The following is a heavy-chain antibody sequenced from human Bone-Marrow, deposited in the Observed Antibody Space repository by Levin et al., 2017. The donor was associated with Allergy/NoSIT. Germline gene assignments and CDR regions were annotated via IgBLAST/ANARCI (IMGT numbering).Heavy chain of an antibody. D-gene: IGHD2-2*01. CDR3: ARGVVPAAVKYDYFYGLDV. J-gene: IGHJ6*02. CDR2: IDPSGGRT. V-gene: IGHV1-46*01. Sequence: ASVKVSCKTSGYTFTTYYLHWVRQAPGQGLEWMGIIDPSGGRTTYAKKFQGRVAVTTDTSINTVYMELSNLTSDDTAVYYCARGVVPAAVKYDYFYGLDVWGQGTTVVVSS. CDR1: GYTFTTYY.